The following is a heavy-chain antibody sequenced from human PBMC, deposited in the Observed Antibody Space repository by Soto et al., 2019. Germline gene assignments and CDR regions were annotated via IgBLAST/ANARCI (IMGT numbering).Heavy chain of an antibody. Sequence: GGSLRLSCAASGVTFSDYYMSWIRQAPGKGLEWVSYISSSSSYTNYADSVKGRFTISRDNAKNSLYLQMNSLRAEDTAVYYCASIIGDFWSGYYDYWGQGTLVTVSS. CDR2: ISSSSSYT. CDR3: ASIIGDFWSGYYDY. CDR1: GVTFSDYY. J-gene: IGHJ4*02. D-gene: IGHD3-3*01. V-gene: IGHV3-11*06.